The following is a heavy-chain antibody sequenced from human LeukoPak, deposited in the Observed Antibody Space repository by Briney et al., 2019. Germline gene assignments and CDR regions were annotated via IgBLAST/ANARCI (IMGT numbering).Heavy chain of an antibody. CDR2: INHSGST. CDR1: GGSFSGYY. D-gene: IGHD1-26*01. Sequence: SETLSLTCAVYGGSFSGYYWSWIRQPPGKGLEWIGEINHSGSTNYNPSLKSRVTISVDTSKNQFSLKLSSVTAADTAVYYCARVEYSGSYWGQGTLVTVSS. CDR3: ARVEYSGSY. J-gene: IGHJ4*02. V-gene: IGHV4-34*01.